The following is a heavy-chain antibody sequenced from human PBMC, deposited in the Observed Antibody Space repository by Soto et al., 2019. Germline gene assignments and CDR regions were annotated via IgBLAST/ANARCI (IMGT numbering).Heavy chain of an antibody. CDR2: IRSNTNNYAT. D-gene: IGHD4-17*01. Sequence: EVQLVESGGGLVQPGGSLKLSCVASGLAFVGSGIHWVRQASGKGLEWVGRIRSNTNNYATEYAASVKGRFIISREDSRNTAYLQMNSLKTEDTALYYCTRPDYGGNSGTGDYWGQGTLVTVSP. V-gene: IGHV3-73*02. CDR3: TRPDYGGNSGTGDY. J-gene: IGHJ4*02. CDR1: GLAFVGSG.